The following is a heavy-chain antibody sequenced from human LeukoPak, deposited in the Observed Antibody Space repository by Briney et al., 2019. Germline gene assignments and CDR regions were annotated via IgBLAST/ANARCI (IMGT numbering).Heavy chain of an antibody. CDR2: ISGSGGST. V-gene: IGHV3-23*01. J-gene: IGHJ4*02. D-gene: IGHD2-2*01. CDR3: AKSGRDIVVVPAH. Sequence: GGSLRLSCAASGFTFSSYAMSWVRQAPGKGLEWVSAISGSGGSTYYADSVKGRFTISRDNSKNTLYLQVNSLRAEDTAVYYCAKSGRDIVVVPAHWGQGTLVTVSS. CDR1: GFTFSSYA.